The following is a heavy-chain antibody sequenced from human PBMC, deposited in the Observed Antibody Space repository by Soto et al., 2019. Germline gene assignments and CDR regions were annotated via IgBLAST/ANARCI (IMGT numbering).Heavy chain of an antibody. J-gene: IGHJ4*02. V-gene: IGHV3-23*01. CDR1: GFTFSDYA. CDR2: ISDGDGDT. CDR3: AKGRTYFDF. Sequence: EVVLLQSGGDLVQPGGSLRLSCAASGFTFSDYAMTWVRQAPGKGLEWVSDISDGDGDTYYADSVRGRFVISGDKSKNTLFLEMNSLSAEDAAVYYCAKGRTYFDFWGQGSLVTVSS.